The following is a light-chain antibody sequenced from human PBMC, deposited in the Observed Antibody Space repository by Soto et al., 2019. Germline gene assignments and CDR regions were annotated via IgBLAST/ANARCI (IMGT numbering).Light chain of an antibody. CDR1: SSDVGGYEY. Sequence: QSALTQPASVSGSPGQSITISCTGTSSDVGGYEYVSWYQQHPGKAPKLLIYTVSNRPSGVSNRFSGSKSGNTASLTISGLQAEDEADYYCSSYTSSSSYVFGTGTKVTVL. V-gene: IGLV2-14*01. CDR3: SSYTSSSSYV. J-gene: IGLJ1*01. CDR2: TVS.